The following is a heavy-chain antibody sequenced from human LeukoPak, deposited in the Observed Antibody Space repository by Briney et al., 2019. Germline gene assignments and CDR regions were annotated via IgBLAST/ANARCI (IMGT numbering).Heavy chain of an antibody. J-gene: IGHJ4*02. CDR2: IYHSGST. CDR3: ARVFEVTARLDY. V-gene: IGHV4-30-2*01. CDR1: GGSISSGGYS. Sequence: PSQTLSLTCAVSGGSISSGGYSWSWIRQPPGKGLEWIGYIYHSGSTYYNPSLKSRVTISVDTSKNQFSLKLSSVTAADTAVYYCARVFEVTARLDYWGQGTLVTVSS. D-gene: IGHD4-23*01.